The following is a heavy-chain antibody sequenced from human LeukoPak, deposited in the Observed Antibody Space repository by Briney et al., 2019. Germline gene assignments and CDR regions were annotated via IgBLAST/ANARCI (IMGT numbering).Heavy chain of an antibody. V-gene: IGHV4-38-2*02. CDR1: GYSVSSGYY. D-gene: IGHD2-2*01. J-gene: IGHJ4*02. Sequence: SETLSLTCTVSGYSVSSGYYWGWIRQPPGKGLEWIGSIYHSGSTYYNPSLKSRVTISVDTSKNQFSLKLSSVTAADTAVYYCARKGRRYCSSTSCYTVDYWGQGTLVTVSS. CDR2: IYHSGST. CDR3: ARKGRRYCSSTSCYTVDY.